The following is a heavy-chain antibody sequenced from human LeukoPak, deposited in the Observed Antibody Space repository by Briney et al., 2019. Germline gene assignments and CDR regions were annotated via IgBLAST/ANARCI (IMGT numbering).Heavy chain of an antibody. V-gene: IGHV1-46*03. D-gene: IGHD2-2*01. CDR3: AREFQDIVVVPAHAQGWFDP. CDR2: INPSGGST. J-gene: IGHJ5*02. CDR1: GYTFTSYY. Sequence: GASVKVSCKASGYTFTSYYMQWVRQAPGQGLEWMGIINPSGGSTSYAQKFQGRVTMTRDTSTSTVYMELSSLRSEDTAVYYCAREFQDIVVVPAHAQGWFDPWGQGTLVTVSS.